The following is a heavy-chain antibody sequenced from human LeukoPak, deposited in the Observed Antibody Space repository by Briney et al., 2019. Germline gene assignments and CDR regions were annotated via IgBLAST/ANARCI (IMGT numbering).Heavy chain of an antibody. CDR2: ISSSSSYI. Sequence: GSLRLSFAASGFPFSSYSMNWVRQAPGKGLEWVSSISSSSSYIYYADSVKGRFTISRDNAKNSLYLQMNSLRAEDTAVYYCARAIADTAMAPDYWGQGTLVTVSS. CDR3: ARAIADTAMAPDY. CDR1: GFPFSSYS. D-gene: IGHD5-18*01. V-gene: IGHV3-21*01. J-gene: IGHJ4*02.